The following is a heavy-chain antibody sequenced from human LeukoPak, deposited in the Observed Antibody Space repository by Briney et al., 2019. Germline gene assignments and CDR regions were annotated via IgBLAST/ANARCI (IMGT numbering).Heavy chain of an antibody. V-gene: IGHV1-46*02. Sequence: AASVKVSCKASGYTFNNHYMYWVRQAPGQGLEWMGVINLSGGSTSYAQKFQGRVTMTRDTSTRTVYMEANSLRSEDTAVYYCARQGTYSSAIGMGYWGQGTLVTVSS. CDR2: INLSGGST. CDR3: ARQGTYSSAIGMGY. CDR1: GYTFNNHY. D-gene: IGHD6-19*01. J-gene: IGHJ4*02.